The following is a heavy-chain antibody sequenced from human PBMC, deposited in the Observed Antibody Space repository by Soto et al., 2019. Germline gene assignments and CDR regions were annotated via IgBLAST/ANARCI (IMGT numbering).Heavy chain of an antibody. Sequence: PGESLKISCKGSGYGFANYWIGWVRQMHGKGLEWMGIIYPVDSDTRYRPSFEGHVTISADKSISTAYLQWSSLKASDTATYFCARAPSHGWFQHFDYWGQGTLVTVSS. V-gene: IGHV5-51*01. CDR1: GYGFANYW. D-gene: IGHD6-19*01. CDR2: IYPVDSDT. J-gene: IGHJ4*02. CDR3: ARAPSHGWFQHFDY.